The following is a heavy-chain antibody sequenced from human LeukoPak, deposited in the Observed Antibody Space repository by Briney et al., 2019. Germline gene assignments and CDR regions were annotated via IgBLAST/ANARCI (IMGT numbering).Heavy chain of an antibody. CDR1: GGSISSYY. CDR3: ARHPRSSTHHFDY. J-gene: IGHJ4*02. CDR2: IYYSGST. V-gene: IGHV4-59*01. D-gene: IGHD1-26*01. Sequence: PSETLSLTCTVSGGSISSYYWSWIRQPPGKGLEWIGYIYYSGSTNYNPSLKSRVTISVDTSKNQFSLKLSSVTAADTAVYYCARHPRSSTHHFDYWGQGTLVTVSS.